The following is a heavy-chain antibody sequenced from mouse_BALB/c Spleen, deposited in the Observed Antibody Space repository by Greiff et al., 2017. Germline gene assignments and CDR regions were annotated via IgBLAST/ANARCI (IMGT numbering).Heavy chain of an antibody. Sequence: EVKVVESGPGLVKPSQSLSLTCTVTGYSITSDYAWNWIRQFPGNKLEWMGYISYSGSTSYNPSLKSRISITRDTSKNQFFLQLNSVTTEDTATYYCAKRGPYYRYDGYFDVWGAGTTVTVSS. CDR2: ISYSGST. D-gene: IGHD2-14*01. V-gene: IGHV3-2*02. CDR1: GYSITSDYA. J-gene: IGHJ1*01. CDR3: AKRGPYYRYDGYFDV.